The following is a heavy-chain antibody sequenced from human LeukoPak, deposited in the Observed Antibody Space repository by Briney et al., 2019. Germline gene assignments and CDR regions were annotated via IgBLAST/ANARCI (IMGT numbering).Heavy chain of an antibody. Sequence: PGGSLRLSCGVSGFTFSSYGMHWVRQAPGKGLEWVAYIRYDGSNRHYADSVKGRFTISRDNSKNTLYLQMNSLRAEDTAVYYCARDSAHNYWGQGTLVTVSS. V-gene: IGHV3-30*02. J-gene: IGHJ4*02. CDR2: IRYDGSNR. CDR3: ARDSAHNY. CDR1: GFTFSSYG. D-gene: IGHD3-10*01.